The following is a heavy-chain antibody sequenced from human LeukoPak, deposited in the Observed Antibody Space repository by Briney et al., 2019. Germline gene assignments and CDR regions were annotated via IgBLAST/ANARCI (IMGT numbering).Heavy chain of an antibody. CDR1: GGSISSYY. CDR3: ARGEGSEIIDY. J-gene: IGHJ4*02. Sequence: SETLSLTCTVSGGSISSYYWSWIRQPPGKGLEWIGYIYYSGSTNYNPSLKSRATISVDTSKNQFSLKLSSVTAADTAVYYCARGEGSEIIDYWGQGTLVTVSS. D-gene: IGHD5-24*01. CDR2: IYYSGST. V-gene: IGHV4-59*01.